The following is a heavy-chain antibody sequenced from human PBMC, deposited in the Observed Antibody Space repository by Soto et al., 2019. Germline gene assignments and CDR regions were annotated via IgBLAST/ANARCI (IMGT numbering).Heavy chain of an antibody. Sequence: XGSLRLSCAACGFTVSSNYMSWVRQAPGKGLEWVSVIYSGGSTYYADSVKGRFTISRDNSKNTLYLQMNSLRAEDTAVYYCARVNSMVRGVILDYGMDAWDQGTTVTVSS. D-gene: IGHD3-10*01. CDR1: GFTVSSNY. V-gene: IGHV3-53*01. CDR2: IYSGGST. J-gene: IGHJ6*02. CDR3: ARVNSMVRGVILDYGMDA.